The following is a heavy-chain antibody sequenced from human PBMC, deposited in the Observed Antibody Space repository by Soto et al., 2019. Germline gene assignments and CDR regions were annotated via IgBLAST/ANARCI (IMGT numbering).Heavy chain of an antibody. CDR2: ISYDGSNK. Sequence: QVQLVESGGGVVQPGRSLRLSCAASGFTFSSYSMHWVRQAPGKGLEWVAVISYDGSNKYYADSVKGRFTISRDNSKNTLYLQMNSLRAEDTAVYYCAKSPKDRHYYYYGMDVWGQGTTVTVSS. J-gene: IGHJ6*02. V-gene: IGHV3-30*18. CDR1: GFTFSSYS. CDR3: AKSPKDRHYYYYGMDV.